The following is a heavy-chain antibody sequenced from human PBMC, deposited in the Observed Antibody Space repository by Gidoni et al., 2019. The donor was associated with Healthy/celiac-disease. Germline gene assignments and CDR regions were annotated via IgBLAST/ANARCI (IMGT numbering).Heavy chain of an antibody. CDR2: ISYDGSNK. D-gene: IGHD6-19*01. V-gene: IGHV3-30*03. J-gene: IGHJ4*02. CDR3: AFGVAGFDY. CDR1: GFTFSSYG. Sequence: QVQLVESGGGVVQPGRSLRLSCAASGFTFSSYGMHWVRQAPGKGLEWVAVISYDGSNKYYADSVKGRFTISRDNSKNTLYLQMNSLRAEDTAVYYCAFGVAGFDYWGQGTLVTVSS.